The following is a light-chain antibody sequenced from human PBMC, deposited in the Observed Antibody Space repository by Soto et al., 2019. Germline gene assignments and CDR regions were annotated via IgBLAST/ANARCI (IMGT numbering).Light chain of an antibody. CDR2: TAS. CDR3: QQYFSYPLT. J-gene: IGKJ4*01. Sequence: AIRMTQSPSSFSASTGDRVTITCRASQSISSHLAWYQVKPGKAPRLLIYTASYLESGVPSRFSGSGSGTDFTLTIRSLQSEDFAVYYCQQYFSYPLTFGGGTKVEIK. CDR1: QSISSH. V-gene: IGKV1-8*01.